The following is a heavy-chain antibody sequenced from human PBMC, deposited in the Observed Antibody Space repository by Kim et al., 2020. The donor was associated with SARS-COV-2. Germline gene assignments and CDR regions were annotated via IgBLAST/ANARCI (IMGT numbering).Heavy chain of an antibody. V-gene: IGHV3-23*01. D-gene: IGHD3-3*01. J-gene: IGHJ4*02. CDR1: GLIFNNHA. CDR3: VNLPLPGFIVIVGEYFAS. CDR2: ISGPGDSR. Sequence: GGSLRLSCAASGLIFNNHALSWVRQAPGKGLEWVSTISGPGDSRYYTDSVIGRFTISRDNVKHTLHLEMNRLRADDTAVYYCVNLPLPGFIVIVGEYFASWGQGTLVTVSS.